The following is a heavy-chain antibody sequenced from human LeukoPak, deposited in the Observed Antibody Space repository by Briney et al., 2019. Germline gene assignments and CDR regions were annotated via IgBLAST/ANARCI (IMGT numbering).Heavy chain of an antibody. CDR3: ARFSCSSTDCYYHYYYGMDV. D-gene: IGHD2-2*01. CDR2: MNPNSGDT. V-gene: IGHV1-8*01. Sequence: ASVKVSCKGSGYTFTSYHINWVRQATGQGLEWMGWMNPNSGDTGYAQKFQGRLTMTRNTSISTVYMELSSLRSEDTAVYYCARFSCSSTDCYYHYYYGMDVWGQGTTVTVSS. CDR1: GYTFTSYH. J-gene: IGHJ6*02.